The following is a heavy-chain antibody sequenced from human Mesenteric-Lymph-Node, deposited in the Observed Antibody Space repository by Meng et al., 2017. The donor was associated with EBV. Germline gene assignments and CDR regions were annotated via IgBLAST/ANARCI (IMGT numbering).Heavy chain of an antibody. CDR1: GDSISRGTSS. J-gene: IGHJ5*02. CDR3: ARIVVPAATNNWFDP. D-gene: IGHD2-2*01. CDR2: IYSGGRT. V-gene: IGHV4-30-4*01. Sequence: QVQRQAPGPGLSKPSPPLSLTCAASGDSISRGTSSWTWIRQPPGKGLEWIGVIYSGGRTYYTPSLKSRVTISVDTSKNQFSLKLSSVTAADTAVYYCARIVVPAATNNWFDPWGQGTLVTVSS.